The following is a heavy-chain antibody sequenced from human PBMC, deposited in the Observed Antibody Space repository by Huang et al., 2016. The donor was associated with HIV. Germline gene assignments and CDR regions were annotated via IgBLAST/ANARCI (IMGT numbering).Heavy chain of an antibody. J-gene: IGHJ6*03. Sequence: QVQLVQSGAEVKKPGASVKVSCKASGYTFTSYAMHWVRQAPGQRLEWMGWINAGNGNTTYSQKFQGRVTITMDTSASTAYMELSSLRSEDTAVYYCARAAGAFYYYYYYMDVWGKGTTVTVSS. V-gene: IGHV1-3*01. CDR2: INAGNGNT. D-gene: IGHD6-13*01. CDR3: ARAAGAFYYYYYYMDV. CDR1: GYTFTSYA.